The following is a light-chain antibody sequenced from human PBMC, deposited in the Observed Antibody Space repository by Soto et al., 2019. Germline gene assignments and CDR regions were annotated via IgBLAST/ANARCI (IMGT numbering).Light chain of an antibody. Sequence: SVLTQSPGTLSLSPGERATLSCRASQSVSSKLAWYQQKPGQAPRLLIYDTSTRATGIPARFSGSGSGTEFTLTISSLQSEDFAVYYCQQYSNWPPITFGQGRRLEI. J-gene: IGKJ5*01. CDR2: DTS. CDR1: QSVSSK. V-gene: IGKV3-15*01. CDR3: QQYSNWPPIT.